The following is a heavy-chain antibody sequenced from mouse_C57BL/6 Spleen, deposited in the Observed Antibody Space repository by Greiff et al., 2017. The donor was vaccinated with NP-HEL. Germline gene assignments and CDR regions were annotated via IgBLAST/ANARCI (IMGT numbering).Heavy chain of an antibody. D-gene: IGHD1-1*01. CDR3: ARSVGSSGYFDV. J-gene: IGHJ1*03. Sequence: VKLVESGAELVRPGTSVKMSCKASGYTFTNYWIGWAKQRPGHGLEWIGDIYPGGGYTNYNEKFKGKATLTADKSSSTAYMQFSSLTSEDSAIYYCARSVGSSGYFDVWGTGTTVTVSS. CDR2: IYPGGGYT. V-gene: IGHV1-63*01. CDR1: GYTFTNYW.